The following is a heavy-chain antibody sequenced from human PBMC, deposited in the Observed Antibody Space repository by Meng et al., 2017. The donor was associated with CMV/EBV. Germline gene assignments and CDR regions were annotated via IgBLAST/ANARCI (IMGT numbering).Heavy chain of an antibody. J-gene: IGHJ1*01. CDR3: ARQVDCSSASCYGWD. D-gene: IGHD2-2*01. Sequence: SETLSLTCTVSGGSIRSKSYYWGWIRQPPGKGLEWIGSIYYSGSTYYNPSLKSRVTISVDTSKNQFSLKLGSVTAADTAMYYCARQVDCSSASCYGWDWGQGTLVTVSS. CDR1: GGSIRSKSYY. CDR2: IYYSGST. V-gene: IGHV4-39*01.